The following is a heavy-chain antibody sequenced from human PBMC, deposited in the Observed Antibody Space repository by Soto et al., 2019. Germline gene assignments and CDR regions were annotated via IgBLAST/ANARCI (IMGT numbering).Heavy chain of an antibody. D-gene: IGHD3-10*01. CDR3: ARDGVLWFGETAPFDI. V-gene: IGHV3-48*01. Sequence: GGSLRLSCAASGFTFSSYSMNWVRQAPGKGLEWVSYISSSSSTIYYADSVKGRFTISRDNAKNSLYLQMNSLRAEDTAVYYCARDGVLWFGETAPFDIWGQGTMVTVSS. J-gene: IGHJ3*02. CDR2: ISSSSSTI. CDR1: GFTFSSYS.